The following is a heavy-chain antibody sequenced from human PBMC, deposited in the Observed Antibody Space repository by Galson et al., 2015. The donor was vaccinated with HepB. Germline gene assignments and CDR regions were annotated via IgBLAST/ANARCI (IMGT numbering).Heavy chain of an antibody. Sequence: PALVKPTQTLTLTCTISGFSLSTNGVGVGWIRQPPGKALDWLALVYWDDDKRYSPSLKTRLTITNDTSKNQVVLTLTDMDPVDTATYYCAHFYLNYGSGSQYNWFDPWGQGTLVTVSS. J-gene: IGHJ5*02. CDR2: VYWDDDK. CDR3: AHFYLNYGSGSQYNWFDP. V-gene: IGHV2-5*02. CDR1: GFSLSTNGVG. D-gene: IGHD3-10*01.